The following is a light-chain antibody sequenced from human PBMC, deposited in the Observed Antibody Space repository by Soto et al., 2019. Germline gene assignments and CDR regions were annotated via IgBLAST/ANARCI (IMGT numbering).Light chain of an antibody. V-gene: IGKV1-5*03. CDR3: QQYKSFSLT. J-gene: IGKJ4*01. CDR1: QNINNW. Sequence: DIQMTQSRSTLSASVGDRVTITCRASQNINNWLAWYQQKPGKAPKLLIYKTSDLESGVPSRFSGSGSGTAFSLTISSLQPDDFATYYCQQYKSFSLTFGGGTRVEVK. CDR2: KTS.